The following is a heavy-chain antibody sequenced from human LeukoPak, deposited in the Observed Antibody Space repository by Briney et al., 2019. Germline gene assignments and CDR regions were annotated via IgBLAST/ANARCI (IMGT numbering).Heavy chain of an antibody. Sequence: SETLSLTCTVSGYSISSGYYWGWIRQPPGKGLEWIGSIYHSGSTYYNPSLKSRVTISVDTSKNQFSLKLSSVTTADTAVYYCARVYSGSGSYNFDYWGQGTLVTVSS. CDR2: IYHSGST. CDR1: GYSISSGYY. CDR3: ARVYSGSGSYNFDY. V-gene: IGHV4-38-2*02. D-gene: IGHD3-10*01. J-gene: IGHJ4*02.